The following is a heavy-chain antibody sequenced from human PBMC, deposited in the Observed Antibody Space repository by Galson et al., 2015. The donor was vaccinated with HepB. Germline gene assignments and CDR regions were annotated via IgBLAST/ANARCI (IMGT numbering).Heavy chain of an antibody. D-gene: IGHD4-23*01. CDR2: ISAYNGNT. V-gene: IGHV1-18*01. CDR1: GYTFTSYG. J-gene: IGHJ4*02. CDR3: ARAPPPWGGNPLDY. Sequence: SVKVSCKASGYTFTSYGISWVRQAPGQGLEWMGWISAYNGNTNYAQKLQGRVTMTTDTSTGTAYMELRSLRSDDTAVYYCARAPPPWGGNPLDYWGQGTLVTVSP.